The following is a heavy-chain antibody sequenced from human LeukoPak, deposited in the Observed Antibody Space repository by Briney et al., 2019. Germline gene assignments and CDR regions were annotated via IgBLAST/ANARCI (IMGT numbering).Heavy chain of an antibody. CDR3: ASGPKLRFFPSYYMDV. Sequence: SETLSLTCTVSGGSISSGSYYWSWIRQPAGKGLEWIGRIYTSGSTNYNPSLKSRVTISVDTSKNQFSLKLSSVTAADTAVYYCASGPKLRFFPSYYMDVWGKGTTVTVSS. V-gene: IGHV4-61*02. D-gene: IGHD3-3*01. CDR1: GGSISSGSYY. CDR2: IYTSGST. J-gene: IGHJ6*03.